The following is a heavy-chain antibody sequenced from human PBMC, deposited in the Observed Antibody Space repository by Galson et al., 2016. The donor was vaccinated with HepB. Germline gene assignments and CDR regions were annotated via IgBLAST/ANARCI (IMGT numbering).Heavy chain of an antibody. V-gene: IGHV3-53*04. Sequence: SLRLSCAASGFTVSSNYMNWVRQAPGKGLQWVSVIYSGGFTYYADSLKGRLTISRHNSKNTLYLQMNSLRAEDTAVYYCARGRWQLDWGQGTLVTVSS. J-gene: IGHJ4*02. CDR3: ARGRWQLD. CDR2: IYSGGFT. D-gene: IGHD6-13*01. CDR1: GFTVSSNY.